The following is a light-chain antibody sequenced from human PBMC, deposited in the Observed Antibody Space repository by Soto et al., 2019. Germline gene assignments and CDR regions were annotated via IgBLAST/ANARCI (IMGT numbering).Light chain of an antibody. CDR2: GAS. J-gene: IGKJ3*01. V-gene: IGKV3-20*01. CDR1: QSVSNSY. CDR3: QLYGSSPPFT. Sequence: EIVWTQSPGTLSLSPVDRATLFYRASQSVSNSYLAWYHQKPGQAPRLLIYGASFRATGIPDRFSGSGSGTDFTLTISRLEPEDVAVYDCQLYGSSPPFTFDPGTKVDIK.